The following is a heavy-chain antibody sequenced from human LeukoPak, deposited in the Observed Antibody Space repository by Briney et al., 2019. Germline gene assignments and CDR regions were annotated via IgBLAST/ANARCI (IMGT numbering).Heavy chain of an antibody. CDR1: GYTFTSYD. Sequence: GASVKVSCTASGYTFTSYDINWVRQAPGQGLEWMGWISGFNGHTKDTQKLQGRVTMTTDTSTNTAYMELRSLRSDDTAVYYCARDLAVRSYYYGMDVWGQGTTVTVSS. J-gene: IGHJ6*02. CDR2: ISGFNGHT. V-gene: IGHV1-18*01. CDR3: ARDLAVRSYYYGMDV. D-gene: IGHD3-3*01.